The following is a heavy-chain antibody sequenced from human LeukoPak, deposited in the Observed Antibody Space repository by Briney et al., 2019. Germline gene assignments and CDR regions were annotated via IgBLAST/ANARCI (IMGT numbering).Heavy chain of an antibody. D-gene: IGHD3-9*01. CDR3: ARGMADWLPYY. V-gene: IGHV3-21*01. J-gene: IGHJ4*02. CDR1: GFTFSSYS. CDR2: ISSSSSYI. Sequence: GGSLRLSCAASGFTFSSYSMNWVRQAPGKGLEWVSFISSSSSYIYYADSVKGRFTISRDNAKNSLYLQMNSLRAEDTAVYYCARGMADWLPYYWGQGTLVTVSS.